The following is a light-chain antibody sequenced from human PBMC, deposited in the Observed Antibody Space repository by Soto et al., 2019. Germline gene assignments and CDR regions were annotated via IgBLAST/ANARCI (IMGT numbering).Light chain of an antibody. Sequence: EVVLTQSPGTLSLSPGERATLSCRASQSVRSSYLAWYQKKPGQAPRLLIYGTSSRATGVPDRFSGSGSGTDFTLTISRLEPEDFAVYYCQQYGRSTSFTFGPGTEVNIK. CDR3: QQYGRSTSFT. CDR2: GTS. V-gene: IGKV3-20*01. J-gene: IGKJ3*01. CDR1: QSVRSSY.